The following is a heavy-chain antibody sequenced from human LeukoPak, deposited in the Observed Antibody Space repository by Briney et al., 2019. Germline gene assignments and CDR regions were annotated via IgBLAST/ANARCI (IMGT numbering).Heavy chain of an antibody. Sequence: GGSLKLSCAASGFTFSSYAMSWVRQAPGKGLEWVSAISGSGGSTYYADSVKGRFTISRDNSKNTLYLQMNSLRAEDTAVYYCAKDISGWYGSFAFDIWGQGTMVTVSS. V-gene: IGHV3-23*01. CDR1: GFTFSSYA. CDR3: AKDISGWYGSFAFDI. CDR2: ISGSGGST. J-gene: IGHJ3*02. D-gene: IGHD6-19*01.